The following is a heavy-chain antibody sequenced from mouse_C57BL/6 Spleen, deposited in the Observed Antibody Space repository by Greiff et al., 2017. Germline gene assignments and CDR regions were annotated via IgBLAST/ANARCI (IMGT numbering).Heavy chain of an antibody. D-gene: IGHD2-1*01. Sequence: VQLKESGAELVRPGASVKLSCTASGFNIKDDYMHWVKQRPEQGLEWIGWIDPENGDTEYASKFQGKATITADTSSNTAYLQLSSLTSEDTAVYYCTTDYGNYVPFDYWGQGTTLTVSS. CDR2: IDPENGDT. J-gene: IGHJ2*01. CDR1: GFNIKDDY. V-gene: IGHV14-4*01. CDR3: TTDYGNYVPFDY.